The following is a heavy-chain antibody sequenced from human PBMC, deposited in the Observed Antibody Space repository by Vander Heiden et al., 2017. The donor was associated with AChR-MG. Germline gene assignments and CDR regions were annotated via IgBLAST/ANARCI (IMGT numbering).Heavy chain of an antibody. CDR3: AKDKGYSGYDFLDI. CDR1: GFTFDDYA. Sequence: EVQPVESGGGWVQPGRSLSLSCAASGFTFDDYAMHWVRQAPGKGLEWVSGISWNSGSIGYADSVKGRFTISRDNAKNSLYLQMNSLRAEDTALYYCAKDKGYSGYDFLDIWGQGTMVTVSS. CDR2: ISWNSGSI. D-gene: IGHD5-12*01. V-gene: IGHV3-9*01. J-gene: IGHJ3*02.